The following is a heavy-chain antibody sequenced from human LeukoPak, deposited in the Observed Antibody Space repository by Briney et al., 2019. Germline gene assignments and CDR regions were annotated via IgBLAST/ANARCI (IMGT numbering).Heavy chain of an antibody. CDR1: GGSISSGDYY. V-gene: IGHV4-30-4*08. D-gene: IGHD2-2*01. CDR2: IYYSGST. Sequence: SQTLSLTCTVSGGSISSGDYYWSWIRQPPGKGLEWIGYIYYSGSTYYNPPLKSRVTISVDTSKTQFSLKLSSVTAADTAVYYCARESRIIPAALGAFDIWGQGTMVTVSS. J-gene: IGHJ3*02. CDR3: ARESRIIPAALGAFDI.